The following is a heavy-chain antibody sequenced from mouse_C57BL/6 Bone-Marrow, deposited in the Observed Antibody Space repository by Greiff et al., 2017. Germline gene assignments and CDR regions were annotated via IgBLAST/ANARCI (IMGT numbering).Heavy chain of an antibody. V-gene: IGHV1-4*01. CDR3: ARNEQIWAWFAY. J-gene: IGHJ3*01. D-gene: IGHD4-1*01. Sequence: VQGVESGAELARPGASVKMSCKASGYTFTSYTMHWVKQRPGQGLEWIGYINPSSGYTKYNQKFKDKDTLTADKSSSTAYMQLSSLTSEDSAVYYCARNEQIWAWFAYWGQGTLVTVSA. CDR1: GYTFTSYT. CDR2: INPSSGYT.